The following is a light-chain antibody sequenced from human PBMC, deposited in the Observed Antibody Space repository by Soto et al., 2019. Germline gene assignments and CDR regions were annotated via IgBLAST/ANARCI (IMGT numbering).Light chain of an antibody. CDR1: SSDVGGYNY. J-gene: IGLJ1*01. CDR3: CSYAGSYTF. Sequence: ALTQPRSVSGSPGQSVTISCTGTSSDVGGYNYVSWYQQHPGKAPKLMIYDVSKRPSGVPDRFSGSKSGNTASLTISGLQAEDEADYYCCSYAGSYTFFGTGTKVTVL. CDR2: DVS. V-gene: IGLV2-11*01.